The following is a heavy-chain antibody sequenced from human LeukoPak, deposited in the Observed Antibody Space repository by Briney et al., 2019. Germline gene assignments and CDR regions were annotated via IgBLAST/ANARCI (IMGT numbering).Heavy chain of an antibody. V-gene: IGHV3-23*01. D-gene: IGHD4-23*01. J-gene: IGHJ4*02. CDR1: GFTFNNYA. CDR2: ISGSGGST. Sequence: GGSLRLSCAASGFTFNNYAMSWVRQAPGKGLEWVSAISGSGGSTYYADSVKGRFTISRDNSKNTLYLQMNSLRAEDTAVYYCAKHMTTVVTGLWYWGQGTLVTVSS. CDR3: AKHMTTVVTGLWY.